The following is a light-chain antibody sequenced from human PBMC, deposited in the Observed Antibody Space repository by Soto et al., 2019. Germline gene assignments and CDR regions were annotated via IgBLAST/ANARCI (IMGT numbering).Light chain of an antibody. CDR2: AAY. CDR3: QQSYSTPPYT. J-gene: IGKJ2*01. V-gene: IGKV1-39*01. Sequence: DIQMTQSPSSLSTSVGDRVTITCRASQYINNYLNWYQQKPGKAPKLLIFAAYNLQSGVPSRLSGSGSGTEFTLTISSLQPEDFATYYCQQSYSTPPYTFGQGTKLDMK. CDR1: QYINNY.